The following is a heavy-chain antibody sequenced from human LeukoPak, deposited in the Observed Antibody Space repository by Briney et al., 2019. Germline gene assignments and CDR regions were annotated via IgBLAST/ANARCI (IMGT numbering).Heavy chain of an antibody. CDR2: ISGSGGST. J-gene: IGHJ5*02. V-gene: IGHV3-23*01. D-gene: IGHD6-19*01. CDR1: VFTFSSYA. CDR3: AKNGPIAVAGTASFDP. Sequence: GGSLRLSYSPSVFTFSSYAMSRVRQAPGKGLEWVSAISGSGGSTYYADSVKGRFTISRDNSKNTMYLQMNSLRAEDTAVYYCAKNGPIAVAGTASFDPWGQGTLVTVSS.